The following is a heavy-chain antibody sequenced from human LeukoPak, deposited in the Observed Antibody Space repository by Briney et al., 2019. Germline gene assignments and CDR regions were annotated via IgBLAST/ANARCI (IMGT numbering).Heavy chain of an antibody. CDR1: GFTFSSYG. D-gene: IGHD2-15*01. CDR3: AKDRGCSGGSCYRWY. V-gene: IGHV3-30*02. Sequence: PGGSLRLSCAASGFTFSSYGMHWVRQAPGKGLEWVAFIRCDGSNKYYADSVKGRFTISRDNSKNTLYLQMNSLRAEDTAVYYCAKDRGCSGGSCYRWYWGQGTLVTVSS. CDR2: IRCDGSNK. J-gene: IGHJ4*02.